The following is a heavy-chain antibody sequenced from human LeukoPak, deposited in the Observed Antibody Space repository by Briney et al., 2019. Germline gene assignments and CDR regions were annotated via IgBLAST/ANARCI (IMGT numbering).Heavy chain of an antibody. Sequence: SETLSLTCAVYGGSFSGYYWSWIRQPPGKGLEWIGEINHSGSTNYNPSLKSRVTISVDTSKNQFSLKLSSVTAADTAVYYCARVGYCSGTSCYASDYWGQGTLVTVSS. J-gene: IGHJ4*02. CDR2: INHSGST. CDR1: GGSFSGYY. CDR3: ARVGYCSGTSCYASDY. D-gene: IGHD2-2*01. V-gene: IGHV4-34*01.